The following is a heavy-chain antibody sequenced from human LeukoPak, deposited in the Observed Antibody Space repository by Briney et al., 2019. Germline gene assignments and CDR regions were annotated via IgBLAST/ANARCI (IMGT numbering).Heavy chain of an antibody. CDR2: IYYSGYT. J-gene: IGHJ5*01. CDR1: GGSISSYY. D-gene: IGHD2-15*01. CDR3: ARVVRFQWFDS. Sequence: SETLPLTCTVSGGSISSYYWSWIRQPPGKGLKWIGNIYYSGYTTYSPSLRSRVTISVDTSKNQFSLKLSSVTAADTAVYYCARVVRFQWFDSWGQGTLVTVSS. V-gene: IGHV4-59*08.